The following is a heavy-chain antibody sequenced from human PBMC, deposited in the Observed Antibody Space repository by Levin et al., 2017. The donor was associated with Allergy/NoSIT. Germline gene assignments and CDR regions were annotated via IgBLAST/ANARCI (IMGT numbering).Heavy chain of an antibody. CDR1: GFTFNNYA. CDR3: TSRDILIAYIPIPVEGG. V-gene: IGHV3-23*01. Sequence: AGESLKISCTASGFTFNNYAMCWVRQAPGKGLECVSDINRNGATTLYADSVKGRFTVSRDNSKNTMYLQMNSLRAEDTAVYYCTSRDILIAYIPIPVEGGWGQGTLVTVSS. CDR2: INRNGATT. D-gene: IGHD3-9*01. J-gene: IGHJ4*02.